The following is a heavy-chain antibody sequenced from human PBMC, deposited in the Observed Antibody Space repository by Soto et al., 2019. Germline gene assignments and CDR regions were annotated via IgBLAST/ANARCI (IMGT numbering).Heavy chain of an antibody. CDR1: GYSISSSNW. CDR2: IYYSGTT. D-gene: IGHD2-15*01. Sequence: SETLSLTCAVSGYSISSSNWWGWLRQPPGKGLEWIGYIYYSGTTYYNPSLKSRVTMSVDTSENTLYLQMNSLRAEDTAVYYCARTCSGGTCSFDYWGQGTLVTVSS. J-gene: IGHJ4*02. CDR3: ARTCSGGTCSFDY. V-gene: IGHV4-28*01.